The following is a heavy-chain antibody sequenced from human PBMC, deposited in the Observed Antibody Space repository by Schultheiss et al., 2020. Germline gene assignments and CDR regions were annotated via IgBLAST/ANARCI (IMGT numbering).Heavy chain of an antibody. CDR3: ARSTAMGYFN. Sequence: SETLSLTCTVSGGSISSGGYYWSWVRQHPGKGLEWIGYIYYSGSTNYNPSLKSRVTISVDTSKNQFSLKLTSVTAADTAVYYCARSTAMGYFNWGQGTQVTVSS. CDR1: GGSISSGGYY. CDR2: IYYSGST. V-gene: IGHV4-61*08. D-gene: IGHD5-18*01. J-gene: IGHJ4*02.